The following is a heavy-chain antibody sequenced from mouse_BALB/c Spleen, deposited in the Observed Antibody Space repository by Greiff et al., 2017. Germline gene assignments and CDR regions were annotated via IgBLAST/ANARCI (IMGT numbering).Heavy chain of an antibody. CDR3: ARDRYDYFDY. CDR1: GFTFSDYY. V-gene: IGHV5-4*02. D-gene: IGHD2-14*01. Sequence: EVMLVESGGGLVKPGGSLKLSCAASGFTFSDYYMYWVRQTPEKRLEWVATISDGGSYTYYPDSVKGRFTISRDNAKNNLYLQMSSLKSEDTAMYYCARDRYDYFDYWGQGTTLTVSS. J-gene: IGHJ2*01. CDR2: ISDGGSYT.